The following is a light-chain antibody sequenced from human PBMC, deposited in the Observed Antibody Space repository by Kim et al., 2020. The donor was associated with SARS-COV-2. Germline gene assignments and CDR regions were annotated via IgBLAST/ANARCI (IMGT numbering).Light chain of an antibody. CDR2: GNT. V-gene: IGLV1-40*01. CDR3: QSYDSSLSGYV. Sequence: QSVLTQPPSVSGAPGQRVTISCTGSRSNIGAGYHVHWYQQTPGTAPILLIYGNTHRPSGVPDRFSGSKSGTSASLAISGLQAEDEADYYCQSYDSSLSGYVFGTGTKVTVL. J-gene: IGLJ1*01. CDR1: RSNIGAGYH.